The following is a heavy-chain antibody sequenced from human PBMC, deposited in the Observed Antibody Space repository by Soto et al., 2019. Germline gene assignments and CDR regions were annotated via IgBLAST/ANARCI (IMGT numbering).Heavy chain of an antibody. CDR2: ISLRHHST. CDR1: GYTFVDYF. D-gene: IGHD2-8*02. J-gene: IGHJ4*02. V-gene: IGHV1-46*01. CDR3: AREFYSGGAEGPYYMDY. Sequence: GSVKVSCTTSGYTFVDYFIHWVRQAPGQGLEWMGIISLRHHSTSYAQKFQDRLSVTRDPSSTTIYMELSSLRSEDTAVYYSAREFYSGGAEGPYYMDYWGQGTPVTVSS.